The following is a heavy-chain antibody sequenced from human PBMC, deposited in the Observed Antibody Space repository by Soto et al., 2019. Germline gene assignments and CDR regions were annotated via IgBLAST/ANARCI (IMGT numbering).Heavy chain of an antibody. V-gene: IGHV1-69*02. J-gene: IGHJ3*02. CDR1: GGTFSSYT. D-gene: IGHD2-2*01. Sequence: KVSCKASGGTFSSYTISWVRQAPGQGLEWMGRIIPILGIANYAQKFQGRVTITADKSTSTAYMELSSLRSEDTAVYYCASRGPFCSSTSCSQVDAFDIWGQGTMVTV. CDR2: IIPILGIA. CDR3: ASRGPFCSSTSCSQVDAFDI.